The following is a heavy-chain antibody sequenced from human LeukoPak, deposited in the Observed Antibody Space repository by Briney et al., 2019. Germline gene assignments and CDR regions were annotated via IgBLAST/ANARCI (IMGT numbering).Heavy chain of an antibody. CDR3: ARAHRGSGWYKVPREFDY. CDR2: ISSSGST. Sequence: SETLSLTCTVSGDSISSGDYYWSWIRQPAGKGLEWIGRISSSGSTNYNPSLKSRVTISVDTSKNQFSLKLSSVTAADTAVYYCARAHRGSGWYKVPREFDYWGQGTLVTVSS. J-gene: IGHJ4*02. D-gene: IGHD6-19*01. CDR1: GDSISSGDYY. V-gene: IGHV4-61*02.